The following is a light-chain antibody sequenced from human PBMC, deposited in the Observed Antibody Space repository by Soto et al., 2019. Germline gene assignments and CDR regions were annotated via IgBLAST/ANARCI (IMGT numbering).Light chain of an antibody. CDR3: QLTSSLLRP. V-gene: IGKV1-5*01. CDR2: DVS. CDR1: QSLSSW. J-gene: IGKJ1*01. Sequence: DIEVTQSPNTLSASVGDRVTITCQASQSLSSWLAWYQQKPGKAPKLLIYDVSSLESGVPSRFSGSGSGTEFTLTISSLQPEDFATYYCQLTSSLLRPFAQGSNV.